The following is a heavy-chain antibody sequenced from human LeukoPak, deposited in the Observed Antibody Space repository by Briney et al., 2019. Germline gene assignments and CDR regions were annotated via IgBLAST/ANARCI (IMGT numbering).Heavy chain of an antibody. CDR3: VSVLTVTFDS. Sequence: GRSLRLSCAASRFTFSSDVMHWVRQAPGKGLVWVSRINGDGSSTSHADSVKGRFTISRDNSKNTVYLQMNSLRAEDTAVYYCVSVLTVTFDSWGQGTLVTVSS. CDR1: RFTFSSDV. D-gene: IGHD4-17*01. J-gene: IGHJ4*02. CDR2: INGDGSST. V-gene: IGHV3-74*01.